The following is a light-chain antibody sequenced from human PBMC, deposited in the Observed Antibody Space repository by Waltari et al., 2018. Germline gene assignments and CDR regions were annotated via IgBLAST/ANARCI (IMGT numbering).Light chain of an antibody. J-gene: IGKJ3*01. CDR1: QRLENTDGNTY. CDR2: KIA. V-gene: IGKV2-30*01. CDR3: LQAHIT. Sequence: DVVLTQSPLFLPVTLGQPASISCRSTQRLENTDGNTYLDWFLQRPGQSPRRLIFKIAERDAGVPDRCSGVGCGSNFTLKISRGEAEDVGVYYCLQAHITFGPGTRVDIK.